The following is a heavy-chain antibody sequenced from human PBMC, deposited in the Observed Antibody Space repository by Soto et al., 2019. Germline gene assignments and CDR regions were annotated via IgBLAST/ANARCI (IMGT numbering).Heavy chain of an antibody. D-gene: IGHD5-12*01. CDR3: AAGGRDSGYDYYYYYGMDV. CDR1: GFTFTSSA. CDR2: IVVGSGNT. J-gene: IGHJ6*02. Sequence: ASVKVSCKASGFTFTSSAVHWVRQARGQRLEWIGWIVVGSGNTNYAQKFQERVTITRDMSTSTAYMELSSLRSEDTAVYYCAAGGRDSGYDYYYYYGMDVWGQGTTVTVSS. V-gene: IGHV1-58*01.